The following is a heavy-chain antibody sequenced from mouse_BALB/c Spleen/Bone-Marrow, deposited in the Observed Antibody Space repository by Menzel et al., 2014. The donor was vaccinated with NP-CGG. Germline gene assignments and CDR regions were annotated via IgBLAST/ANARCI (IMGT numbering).Heavy chain of an antibody. D-gene: IGHD2-4*01. CDR1: GFTFSSYA. V-gene: IGHV5-6-5*01. CDR3: ARDDYDDQYYFDY. J-gene: IGHJ2*01. Sequence: EVKLMESGGGLVKPGGSLKLSCAASGFTFSSYAMSWVRQTPEKRLEWVASTSSGGSTYYPDSVKGRFTISRDNARNILYLQMSSLRSEDTAMYYCARDDYDDQYYFDYWGQGTTLTVSS. CDR2: TSSGGST.